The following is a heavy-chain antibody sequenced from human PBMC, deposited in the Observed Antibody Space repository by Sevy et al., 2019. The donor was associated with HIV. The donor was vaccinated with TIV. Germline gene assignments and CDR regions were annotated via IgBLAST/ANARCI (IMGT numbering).Heavy chain of an antibody. Sequence: WGSLRLSCAASGFTFSSYGMHWVRQAPGKGLEWVAFIRYDGSNKYYADSVKGRFTISRDNSKNTLYLQMNSLRAEDTAVYYCATSRYCSGGSCYGADYYYGMDVWGQGTTVTVSS. V-gene: IGHV3-30*02. CDR1: GFTFSSYG. J-gene: IGHJ6*02. D-gene: IGHD2-15*01. CDR2: IRYDGSNK. CDR3: ATSRYCSGGSCYGADYYYGMDV.